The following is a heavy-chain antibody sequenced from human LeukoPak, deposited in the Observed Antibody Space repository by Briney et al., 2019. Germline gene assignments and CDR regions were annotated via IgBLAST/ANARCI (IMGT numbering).Heavy chain of an antibody. CDR1: GLTFSIYW. D-gene: IGHD6-19*01. CDR3: ARGDSSGWTYYFDY. V-gene: IGHV3-7*01. J-gene: IGHJ4*02. CDR2: IKQDGSEK. Sequence: GGSLRLSCAASGLTFSIYWMSWVRQAPGKGLEWVANIKQDGSEKYYVDSVKGRFTISRDNAKNSLYLQMNSLRAEDTAVYYCARGDSSGWTYYFDYWGQGTLVTVSS.